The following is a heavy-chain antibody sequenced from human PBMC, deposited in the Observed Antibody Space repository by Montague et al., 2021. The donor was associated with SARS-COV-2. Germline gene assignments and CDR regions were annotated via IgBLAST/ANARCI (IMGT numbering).Heavy chain of an antibody. CDR1: GGSISSSSYY. J-gene: IGHJ5*02. D-gene: IGHD4-17*01. Sequence: SETLSPTCTVSGGSISSSSYYWGWIRRPPGKGLEWIGSIYYSGSTYYXPSLKSRVAISVDTSKNQFSLKLSSVTAADTAVYYCAADYGERDWFDPWGQGTLVTVSS. CDR2: IYYSGST. CDR3: AADYGERDWFDP. V-gene: IGHV4-39*01.